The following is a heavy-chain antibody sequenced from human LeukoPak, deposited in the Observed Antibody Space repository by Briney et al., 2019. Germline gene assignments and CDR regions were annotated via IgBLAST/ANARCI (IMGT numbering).Heavy chain of an antibody. J-gene: IGHJ4*02. CDR2: IYYSGST. CDR1: GGSISSYY. Sequence: SETLFLTCTVSGGSISSYYWSWIRQPPGKGLEWIGYIYYSGSTNYNPSLKSRVTISVGTSKNQFSLKLSSVTAADTAVYYCARHLSGREVYYFDYWGQGTLVTVSS. V-gene: IGHV4-59*08. CDR3: ARHLSGREVYYFDY. D-gene: IGHD5-12*01.